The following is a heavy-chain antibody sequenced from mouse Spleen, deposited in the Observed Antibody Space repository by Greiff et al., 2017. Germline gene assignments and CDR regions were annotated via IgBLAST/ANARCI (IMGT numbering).Heavy chain of an antibody. CDR3: ARLEGYYYAMDY. V-gene: IGHV5-15*01. CDR2: ISNLAYSI. J-gene: IGHJ4*01. Sequence: EVQLVESGGGLVKPGGSLKLSCAASGFTFSDYGMAWVRQAPGKGPEWVAFISNLAYSIYYADTVTGRFTISRENAKNTLYLEMSSLRSEDAAMYYCARLEGYYYAMDYWGQGTSVTVSS. CDR1: GFTFSDYG.